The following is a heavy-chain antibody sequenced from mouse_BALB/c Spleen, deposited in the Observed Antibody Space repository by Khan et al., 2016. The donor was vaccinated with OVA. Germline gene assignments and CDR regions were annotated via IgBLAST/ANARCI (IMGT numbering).Heavy chain of an antibody. V-gene: IGHV9-1*02. Sequence: QIQLVQSGPELKKPGETVKISCKASGYTFTNYGMNWVKQAPGKGLKWMGWINTYTGEPTYTDDFKGRFAFPLETSASTAYLQINYLKNEDMATYFCARGAGYWYFDVWGAGTTVTVSS. CDR3: ARGAGYWYFDV. CDR2: INTYTGEP. CDR1: GYTFTNYG. J-gene: IGHJ1*01.